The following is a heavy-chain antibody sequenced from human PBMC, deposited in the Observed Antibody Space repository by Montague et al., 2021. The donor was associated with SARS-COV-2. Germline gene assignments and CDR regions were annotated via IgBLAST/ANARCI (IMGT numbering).Heavy chain of an antibody. D-gene: IGHD3-10*01. Sequence: SETLSLTCAVYGGSLSGYYWCWIRQPPEKGLEWIGEINHSANTKXNPSLKSPVTISIDTSKNQFSLKMTSVTAADTATYYCASGIYPSGSYYNRYYYGLNIWGPGTTVIVSS. CDR3: ASGIYPSGSYYNRYYYGLNI. J-gene: IGHJ6*02. V-gene: IGHV4-34*01. CDR1: GGSLSGYY. CDR2: INHSANT.